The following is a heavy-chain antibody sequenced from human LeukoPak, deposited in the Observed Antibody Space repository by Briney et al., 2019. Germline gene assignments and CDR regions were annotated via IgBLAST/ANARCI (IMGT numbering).Heavy chain of an antibody. CDR1: GYKFPNYW. CDR3: ARRDFGSARHFFDS. Sequence: GESLKISCQGSGYKFPNYWIGWLRQMPGKGLEWMGIIYPDDSDTRYNPSFQGQVTISADKSIRTAFLEWSSLKASDTAMYYCARRDFGSARHFFDSWGQGTLVTVSS. J-gene: IGHJ4*02. D-gene: IGHD3-10*01. V-gene: IGHV5-51*01. CDR2: IYPDDSDT.